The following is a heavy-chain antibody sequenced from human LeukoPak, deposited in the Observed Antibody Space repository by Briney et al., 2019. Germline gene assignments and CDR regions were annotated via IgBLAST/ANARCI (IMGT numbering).Heavy chain of an antibody. Sequence: GGSLRLSCAGSGFTFSSYWMSWIRQAPGKGPEWVANIKQDGREKHYVDSVKGRFTITRDNAKSSLYLQMNSLRAEDTAVYYCTRDEAAATNWGQGTLVTVSS. V-gene: IGHV3-7*01. CDR2: IKQDGREK. CDR3: TRDEAAATN. CDR1: GFTFSSYW. J-gene: IGHJ4*02. D-gene: IGHD6-13*01.